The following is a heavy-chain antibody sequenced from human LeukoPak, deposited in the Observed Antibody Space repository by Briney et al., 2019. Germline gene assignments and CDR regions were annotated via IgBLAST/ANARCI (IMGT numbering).Heavy chain of an antibody. V-gene: IGHV3-33*01. J-gene: IGHJ4*02. Sequence: GGSLRLSCAASGFTFRSYGMHWVRQAPGKGLEWVAIIWYNGINKYYADSVKGRFTISRDNAKNSLYLQMNSLRAEDTAVYYCARYDYWGQGTLVTVSS. CDR3: ARYDY. CDR1: GFTFRSYG. CDR2: IWYNGINK.